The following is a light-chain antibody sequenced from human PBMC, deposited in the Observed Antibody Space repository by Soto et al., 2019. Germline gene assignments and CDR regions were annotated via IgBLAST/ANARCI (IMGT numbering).Light chain of an antibody. CDR1: QSVSSR. CDR2: GAS. V-gene: IGKV3-15*01. J-gene: IGKJ5*01. CDR3: QQYSDWPIT. Sequence: IVMTQSPATLSVSPGDRATLSCRASQSVSSRLAWYQQKPGQAPRLLIYGASTRATGIPARFSGSGSGTEFTLTINTLQSEDFAVYYCQQYSDWPITFGQGTRLDIK.